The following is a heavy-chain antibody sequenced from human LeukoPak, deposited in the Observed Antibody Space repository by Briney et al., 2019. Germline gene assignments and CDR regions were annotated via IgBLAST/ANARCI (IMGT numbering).Heavy chain of an antibody. CDR1: GFTFSSYS. CDR2: ISIGNTYI. J-gene: IGHJ2*01. V-gene: IGHV3-21*05. D-gene: IGHD3-22*01. Sequence: PGGSLRLSCAASGFTFSSYSMNWVRQAPGKGLEWVSYISIGNTYIYYADSVKGRFTISRDNAKNSLYLQLNSLRAEDTAVYYCAGSDTIGYLPREWDYWYFDRWGRGTLVTVSS. CDR3: AGSDTIGYLPREWDYWYFDR.